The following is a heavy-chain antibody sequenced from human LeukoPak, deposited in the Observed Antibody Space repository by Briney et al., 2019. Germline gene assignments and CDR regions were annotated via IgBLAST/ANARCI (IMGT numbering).Heavy chain of an antibody. V-gene: IGHV1-8*01. Sequence: ASVKVSCKASGYTFTSYDINWVRQATGQGLEWMGWMNPNSGNTGYAQKFQGRVTMTRNTSISTAYMELSSLRSEDTAVYYCARGSGIAVADNWFDPWGQGTPVTVSS. J-gene: IGHJ5*02. D-gene: IGHD6-19*01. CDR2: MNPNSGNT. CDR3: ARGSGIAVADNWFDP. CDR1: GYTFTSYD.